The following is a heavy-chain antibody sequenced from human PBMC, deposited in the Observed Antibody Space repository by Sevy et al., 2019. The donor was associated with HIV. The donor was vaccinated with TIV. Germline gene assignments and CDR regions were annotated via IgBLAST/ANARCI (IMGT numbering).Heavy chain of an antibody. CDR1: GFSFDSYG. D-gene: IGHD3-22*01. J-gene: IGHJ6*03. V-gene: IGHV3-23*01. CDR2: ISGSGTRT. Sequence: GGSLRLSCAVSGFSFDSYGMTWVRQAPGKGLEWVSGISGSGTRTYYADSVKGRFIISRDNSKNTLYMQMNSLRSEDTAIYYCAKGGWGHYDPDEIGYYFYYYNMDVWGKGTTVTVSS. CDR3: AKGGWGHYDPDEIGYYFYYYNMDV.